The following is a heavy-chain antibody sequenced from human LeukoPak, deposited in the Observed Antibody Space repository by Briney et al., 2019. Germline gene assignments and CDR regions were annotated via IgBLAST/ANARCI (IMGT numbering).Heavy chain of an antibody. CDR1: GFTFSNAW. CDR2: ISGSSDST. V-gene: IGHV3-23*01. Sequence: PGGSLRLSCAASGFTFSNAWMSWVRQAPGKGLEWVSAISGSSDSTYYADSVRGRFTVSRDNSKNTLYLQMNSLRAEDTAVYYCAKDSMVRGVIIPNWGQGTQVTVSS. J-gene: IGHJ4*02. CDR3: AKDSMVRGVIIPN. D-gene: IGHD3-10*01.